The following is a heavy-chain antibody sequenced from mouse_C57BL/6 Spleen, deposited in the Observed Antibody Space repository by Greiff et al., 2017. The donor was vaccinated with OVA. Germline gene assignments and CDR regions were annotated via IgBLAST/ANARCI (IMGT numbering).Heavy chain of an antibody. V-gene: IGHV1-15*01. Sequence: QVQLQQSGAELVRPGASVTLSCKASGYTFTDYEMHWVKQTPVHGLEWIGAIDPETGGTAYNQKFKGKAILTADKSSSTAYMQLSSLTSEDSAVYYCARNGYFFDYWGQGTTLTVSS. D-gene: IGHD2-3*01. CDR1: GYTFTDYE. CDR2: IDPETGGT. J-gene: IGHJ2*01. CDR3: ARNGYFFDY.